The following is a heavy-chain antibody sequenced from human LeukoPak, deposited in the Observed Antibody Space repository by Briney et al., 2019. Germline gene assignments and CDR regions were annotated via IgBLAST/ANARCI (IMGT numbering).Heavy chain of an antibody. J-gene: IGHJ5*02. CDR1: GYTFTGYY. CDR2: MNPNSGNT. Sequence: GASVKVSCKASGYTFTGYYMHWVRQAPGQGLEWMGWMNPNSGNTGYAQKFQGRVTMTRNTSISTAYMELSSLRSEDTAVYYCARGRSIDSSSWYDGVWDWFDPWGQGTLVTVSS. CDR3: ARGRSIDSSSWYDGVWDWFDP. V-gene: IGHV1-8*02. D-gene: IGHD6-13*01.